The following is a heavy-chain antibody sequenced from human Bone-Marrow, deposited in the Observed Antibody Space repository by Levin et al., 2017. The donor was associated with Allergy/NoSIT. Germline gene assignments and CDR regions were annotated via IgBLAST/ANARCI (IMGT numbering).Heavy chain of an antibody. J-gene: IGHJ5*01. V-gene: IGHV4-38-2*01. CDR3: ARNSLINFFDTSGRLGWFDS. D-gene: IGHD3-22*01. Sequence: SETLSLTCPVSGYSFVTGYYWAWIRQPPGKGLAWIASMYYRGSTYRNPSLRSRVTILMDTSKNQISLRLSAVTAADTAFYYCARNSLINFFDTSGRLGWFDSWGQGTLVTVSS. CDR2: MYYRGST. CDR1: GYSFVTGYY.